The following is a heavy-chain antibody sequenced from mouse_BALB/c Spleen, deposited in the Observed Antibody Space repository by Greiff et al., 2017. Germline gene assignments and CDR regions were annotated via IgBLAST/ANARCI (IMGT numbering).Heavy chain of an antibody. CDR2: IWAGGST. CDR1: GFSLTSYG. Sequence: VQRVESGPGLVAPSQSLSITCTVSGFSLTSYGVHWVRQPPGKGLEWLGVIWAGGSTNYNSALMSRLSISKDNSKSQVFLKMNSLQTDDTAMYYCARDGRDYYGSRGWFAYWGQGTLVTVSA. CDR3: ARDGRDYYGSRGWFAY. D-gene: IGHD1-1*01. J-gene: IGHJ3*01. V-gene: IGHV2-9*02.